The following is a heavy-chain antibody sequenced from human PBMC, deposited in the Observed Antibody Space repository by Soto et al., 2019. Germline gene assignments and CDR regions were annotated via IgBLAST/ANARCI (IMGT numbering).Heavy chain of an antibody. Sequence: QVHLVQSGAEVKKPGASVKVSCKGSGYAFTTYGITWVRQAPGQGLEWMGWISAHNGNTNYAQQLQGRVTVTRDTSTSTAYMELRSMLSDDTAVYYCARGRSGDDGGQGDLVTCSS. CDR2: ISAHNGNT. J-gene: IGHJ4*02. CDR1: GYAFTTYG. CDR3: ARGRSGDD. V-gene: IGHV1-18*01.